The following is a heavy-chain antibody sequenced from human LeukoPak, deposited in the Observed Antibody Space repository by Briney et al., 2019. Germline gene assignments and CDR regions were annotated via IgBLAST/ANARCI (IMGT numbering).Heavy chain of an antibody. J-gene: IGHJ4*02. V-gene: IGHV4-61*01. CDR3: ARVGDYYDSSGVQGYFDY. CDR1: GGSVSSGSYY. Sequence: SETLSLTCTVSGGSVSSGSYYWSWIRQPPGKGLEWIEYIYYSGSTNYNPSLKSRVTISVDTSKNQSSLKLSSVTAADTAVYYCARVGDYYDSSGVQGYFDYWGQGTLVTVSS. D-gene: IGHD3-22*01. CDR2: IYYSGST.